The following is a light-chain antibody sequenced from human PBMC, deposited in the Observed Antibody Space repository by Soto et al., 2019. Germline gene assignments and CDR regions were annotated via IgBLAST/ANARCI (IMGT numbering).Light chain of an antibody. J-gene: IGLJ3*02. CDR1: SSDVGGYNY. V-gene: IGLV2-11*01. CDR2: DVS. Sequence: QSALTQPRSVSGSPGQSVTISCNGTSSDVGGYNYVSWYQQHPGKAPKLMIYDVSKWPSGVPDRFSGSKSGNTASLTISGLQAEDEDDYYCCSYAGNSLWVFGGGTKLTVL. CDR3: CSYAGNSLWV.